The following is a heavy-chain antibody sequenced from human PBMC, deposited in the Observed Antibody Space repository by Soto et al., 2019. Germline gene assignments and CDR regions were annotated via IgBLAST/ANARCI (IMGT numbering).Heavy chain of an antibody. CDR2: IYYSGST. J-gene: IGHJ6*02. D-gene: IGHD6-25*01. V-gene: IGHV4-59*01. Sequence: PSETLSLSCTVSGCTISSYYRSWVRQPPGKGLEWIGYIYYSGSTNYTPSLKSRVTISVDTSKNQLHLKLSTVTAADTAVYYCARDKYSSDYYYYGMDVWGQGTKVTVSS. CDR3: ARDKYSSDYYYYGMDV. CDR1: GCTISSYY.